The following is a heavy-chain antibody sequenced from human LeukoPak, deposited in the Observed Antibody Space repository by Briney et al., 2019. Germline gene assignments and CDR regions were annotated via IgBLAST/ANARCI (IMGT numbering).Heavy chain of an antibody. V-gene: IGHV2-5*01. CDR2: MYWNNDK. D-gene: IGHD6-19*01. CDR1: GFSLSTSGVG. J-gene: IGHJ4*02. CDR3: AHNRYSSEYY. Sequence: SGPTLAKPQQPLTLTCTFSGFSLSTSGVGVGWIRQPPGKALKYLALMYWNNDKRYSPSLKSRLTITKHTSKNQVVLTMTNMDPVDTATYYCAHNRYSSEYYWGQGTLVTVSS.